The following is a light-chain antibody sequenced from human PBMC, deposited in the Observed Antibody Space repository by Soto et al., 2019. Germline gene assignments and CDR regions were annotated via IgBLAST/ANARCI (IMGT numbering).Light chain of an antibody. CDR3: QQRHNWPDV. CDR1: QSVRNN. Sequence: EVVMTQSPATLSVSPGERATLSCKASQSVRNNLVWYLQKPGQAPRPIIYDATTRATGIPVRFSGSGSGTEFTLTISSLQSEDVGVYYCQQRHNWPDVFGGGTKVEIK. V-gene: IGKV3-15*01. J-gene: IGKJ4*01. CDR2: DAT.